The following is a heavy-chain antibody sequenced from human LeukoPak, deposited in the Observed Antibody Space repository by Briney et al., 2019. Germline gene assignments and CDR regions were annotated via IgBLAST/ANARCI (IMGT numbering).Heavy chain of an antibody. CDR2: IYPGDSDT. J-gene: IGHJ3*02. CDR3: ARSVAIGYCSGGSCYGAFDI. Sequence: GESLKISCKGSGYSFTSYWIGWVRQMPGKGLEWMGIIYPGDSDTRYSPSFQGQVTISADKSISTAYLQWSSLKASDTAMYYCARSVAIGYCSGGSCYGAFDIWGQGTMVTVSS. V-gene: IGHV5-51*01. CDR1: GYSFTSYW. D-gene: IGHD2-15*01.